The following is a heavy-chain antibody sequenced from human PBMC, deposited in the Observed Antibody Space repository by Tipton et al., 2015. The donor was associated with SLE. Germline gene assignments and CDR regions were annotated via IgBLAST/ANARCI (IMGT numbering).Heavy chain of an antibody. CDR2: IYYSGST. D-gene: IGHD3/OR15-3a*01. V-gene: IGHV4-59*11. CDR1: GVSISSHY. CDR3: ARRDFWTGYFDY. Sequence: TLSLTRTVSGVSISSHYWSWIRQPPGKGLEWIGYIYYSGSTNYHPSLKGRGTISVDTSKNQFSLKLTSVTAADTAVYYCARRDFWTGYFDYWGQGTLVTVSS. J-gene: IGHJ4*02.